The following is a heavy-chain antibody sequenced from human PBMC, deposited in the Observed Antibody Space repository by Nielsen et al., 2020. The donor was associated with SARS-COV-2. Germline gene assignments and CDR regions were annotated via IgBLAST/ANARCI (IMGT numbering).Heavy chain of an antibody. Sequence: SLKISCAASGFPFDDYAMHWVRQAPGKGLEWVSGISWNSGSIGYADSVKGRFTISRDNAKNSLYLQMNSLRTEDTALYYCAKAEGYYDSSGYSDYWGQGTLVTVSS. V-gene: IGHV3-9*01. J-gene: IGHJ4*02. D-gene: IGHD3-22*01. CDR1: GFPFDDYA. CDR3: AKAEGYYDSSGYSDY. CDR2: ISWNSGSI.